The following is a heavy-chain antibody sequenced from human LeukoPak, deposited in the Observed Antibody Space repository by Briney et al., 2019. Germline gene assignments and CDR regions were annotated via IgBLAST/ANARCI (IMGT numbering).Heavy chain of an antibody. CDR2: IIPIFGTA. J-gene: IGHJ4*02. CDR3: ASLDTAMASGEVDY. V-gene: IGHV1-69*13. D-gene: IGHD5-18*01. CDR1: GGTFSSCA. Sequence: ASVTVSCKGSGGTFSSCAISRVRQAPGQGLEWMGGIIPIFGTANYAQKFQGRVTITADESTSTAYMELSSLRSEDTAVYYCASLDTAMASGEVDYWGQGTLVTVSS.